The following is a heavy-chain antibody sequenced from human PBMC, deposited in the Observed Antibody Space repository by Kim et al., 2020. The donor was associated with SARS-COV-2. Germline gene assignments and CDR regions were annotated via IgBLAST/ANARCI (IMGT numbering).Heavy chain of an antibody. Sequence: GGSLRLSCAASGFTFSSYAMHWVRQAPGKGLEWVAVISYDGSNKYYADSVKGRFTISRDNSKNTLYLQMNSLRAEDTAVYYCARTLCGGDCYIGYYYYYYGMDVWGQGTTVTVSS. CDR2: ISYDGSNK. CDR1: GFTFSSYA. V-gene: IGHV3-30-3*01. D-gene: IGHD2-21*01. J-gene: IGHJ6*02. CDR3: ARTLCGGDCYIGYYYYYYGMDV.